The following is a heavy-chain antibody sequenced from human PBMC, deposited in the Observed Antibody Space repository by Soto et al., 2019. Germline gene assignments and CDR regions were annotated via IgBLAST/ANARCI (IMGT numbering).Heavy chain of an antibody. Sequence: EVQLVESGGGLVKPGGSLRLSCAASGFTFSSYSRNWVRQAPGKGLEWVSSISSSSSYIYYADSVKGRFTISRDNAKNSLYLQMNSLRAEDTAVYYCARGGDCSSTSCYFRFDPWGQGTLVTVSS. D-gene: IGHD2-2*01. J-gene: IGHJ5*02. CDR2: ISSSSSYI. V-gene: IGHV3-21*01. CDR3: ARGGDCSSTSCYFRFDP. CDR1: GFTFSSYS.